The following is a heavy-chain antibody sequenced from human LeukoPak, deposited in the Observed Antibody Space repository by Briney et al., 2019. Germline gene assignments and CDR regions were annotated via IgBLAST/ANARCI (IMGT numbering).Heavy chain of an antibody. Sequence: PGGSLRLSCAASGFTVSSNYMSWVRQAPGKGLEWVSVIYSGDRTYYADSVKGRFTISRDNSKNTLFLQMNSLRAEDTAVYYCAKGYYGSGSYGRFDYWGQGTLVTVSS. CDR2: IYSGDRT. CDR3: AKGYYGSGSYGRFDY. D-gene: IGHD3-10*01. V-gene: IGHV3-53*01. J-gene: IGHJ4*02. CDR1: GFTVSSNY.